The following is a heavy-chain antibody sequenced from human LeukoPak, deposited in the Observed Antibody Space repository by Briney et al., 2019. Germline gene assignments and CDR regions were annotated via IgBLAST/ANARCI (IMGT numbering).Heavy chain of an antibody. J-gene: IGHJ6*02. V-gene: IGHV1-69*13. D-gene: IGHD2-2*01. Sequence: SVKVSCKASGGTFSSYAISWVRQAPGQGLEWMGGIIPIFGTANYAQKFQGRVTITADESTSTAYMELSSLRSEDTAVYYCASSGYCSSTSCYLYYYYYGMDVWGQGTTDTVSS. CDR2: IIPIFGTA. CDR1: GGTFSSYA. CDR3: ASSGYCSSTSCYLYYYYYGMDV.